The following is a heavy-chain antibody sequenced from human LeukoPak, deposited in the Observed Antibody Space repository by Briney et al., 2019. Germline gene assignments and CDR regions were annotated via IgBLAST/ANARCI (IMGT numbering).Heavy chain of an antibody. V-gene: IGHV1-2*06. CDR2: ITPNSGDT. CDR3: ARDYCSSTSCLFDY. CDR1: GYTFTGYH. Sequence: VASVKVSCKASGYTFTGYHMHWVRLAPGQGLEWMGPITPNSGDTNYAQKFQGRVTMTRDTSISTAYMELSRLRSDDTAVYYCARDYCSSTSCLFDYWGQGTLVTVSS. D-gene: IGHD2-2*01. J-gene: IGHJ4*02.